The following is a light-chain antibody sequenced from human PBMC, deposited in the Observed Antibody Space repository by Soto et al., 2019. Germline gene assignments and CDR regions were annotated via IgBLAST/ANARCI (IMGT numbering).Light chain of an antibody. Sequence: EIVRTQSPGTLSVSPGERATLSCRASQSVSSNLAWYQQKPGQAPRLLISDASTRATGIPARFSGSGSGAEFSLTVSSLQSEDFAVYYCQQHTDWPPITFGQGTRLEIK. CDR2: DAS. V-gene: IGKV3-15*01. CDR3: QQHTDWPPIT. J-gene: IGKJ5*01. CDR1: QSVSSN.